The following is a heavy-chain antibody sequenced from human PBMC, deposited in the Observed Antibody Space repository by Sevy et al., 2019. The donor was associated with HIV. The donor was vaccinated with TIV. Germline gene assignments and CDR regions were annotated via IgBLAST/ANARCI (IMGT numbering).Heavy chain of an antibody. CDR2: ISSSGSTI. V-gene: IGHV3-11*01. Sequence: GGSLRLSCAASGFTFGDYYMSWIRQAPGKGLEWVSYISSSGSTIYYADSVKGRFTISRDNAKNSLYLQMNSLRAEDTAVYYCARSYYDFWRGYSDYWGQGTLVTVSS. J-gene: IGHJ4*02. CDR1: GFTFGDYY. D-gene: IGHD3-3*01. CDR3: ARSYYDFWRGYSDY.